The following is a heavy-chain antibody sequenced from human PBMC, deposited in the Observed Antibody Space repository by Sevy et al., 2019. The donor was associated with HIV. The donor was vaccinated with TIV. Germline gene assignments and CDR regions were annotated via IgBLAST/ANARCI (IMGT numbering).Heavy chain of an antibody. J-gene: IGHJ4*02. CDR1: GFTFSANW. D-gene: IGHD3-16*01. CDR3: AHETFGRFES. V-gene: IGHV3-7*01. CDR2: IKADGSDK. Sequence: GGSLRLSCAASGFTFSANWMNWVRQAPGKGLEWVANIKADGSDKHYVDSVEGRFTISRDKAKNLLFLQMKSLRVEDTAVYYCAHETFGRFESWGQGTLVTVSS.